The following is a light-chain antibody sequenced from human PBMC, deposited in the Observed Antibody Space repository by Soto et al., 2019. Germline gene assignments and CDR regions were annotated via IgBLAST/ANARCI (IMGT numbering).Light chain of an antibody. V-gene: IGKV3-15*01. CDR3: QGHNTWPLT. CDR2: GAS. J-gene: IGKJ4*01. CDR1: QSVSSD. Sequence: EIVLTQSPATLSVSPGERATLSCRASQSVSSDFACIQQKPGQAPRLLIYGASTRSTGIPATFSGSGSGTEFTLTISSLQSEVFAIYHCQGHNTWPLTFGGGTKVEIK.